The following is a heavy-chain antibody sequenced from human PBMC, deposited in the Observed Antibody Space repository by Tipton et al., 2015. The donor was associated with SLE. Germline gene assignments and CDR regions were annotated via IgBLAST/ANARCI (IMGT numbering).Heavy chain of an antibody. Sequence: LRLSCTVSGGSMSGYHWSWVRRPPGKGLEWIGYVYYSGSTNYNPSLKSRVTISIDTSKNQFSLKLSSVTAADTAMYFCARHLGRTYYFDSWGQGTLLTVSS. D-gene: IGHD1-26*01. J-gene: IGHJ4*02. CDR3: ARHLGRTYYFDS. CDR1: GGSMSGYH. CDR2: VYYSGST. V-gene: IGHV4-59*08.